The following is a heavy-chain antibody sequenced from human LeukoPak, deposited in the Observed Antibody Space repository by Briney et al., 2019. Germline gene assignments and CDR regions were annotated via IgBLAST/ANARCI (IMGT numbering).Heavy chain of an antibody. CDR2: IYYSGST. D-gene: IGHD1-20*01. Sequence: SETLSLTCTVSGDSISSYYWSWIRQPPGKGLEWIGYIYYSGSTNYNPSLKSRVTISVDTSKNQFSLKLSSVTAADTAVYYCARGNWINNWFDPWGQGTLVTVSS. V-gene: IGHV4-59*01. CDR1: GDSISSYY. CDR3: ARGNWINNWFDP. J-gene: IGHJ5*02.